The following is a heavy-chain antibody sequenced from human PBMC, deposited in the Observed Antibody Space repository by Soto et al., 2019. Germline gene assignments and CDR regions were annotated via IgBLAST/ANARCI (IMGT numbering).Heavy chain of an antibody. CDR1: NGSISSAIYY. V-gene: IGHV4-39*01. CDR3: AGRSSLASVQVYFGEISNYNWFDP. Sequence: SETLSLTCTVSNGSISSAIYYWGWIRQPPEKGLEWIGSIYHSGSTYYNPSLQGRVTISVDTSKNQFSLKLSSVTAADTAVYFCAGRSSLASVQVYFGEISNYNWFDPWGQGTLVTVSS. D-gene: IGHD3-10*01. J-gene: IGHJ5*02. CDR2: IYHSGST.